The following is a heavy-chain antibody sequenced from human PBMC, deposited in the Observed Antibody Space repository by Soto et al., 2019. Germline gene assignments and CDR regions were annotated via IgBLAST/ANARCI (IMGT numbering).Heavy chain of an antibody. CDR1: GFTFSSYA. CDR3: AQRTVGWYFDL. Sequence: EVQLLESGGGLVQPGGSLRLSCAASGFTFSSYAMNWVRQAPGKGLEWVSVIRGSGGSTYYADAVKGRFTISRDNSKNTLYLQLNSLRAEDTAVYYCAQRTVGWYFDLWGRGTLVTVSS. CDR2: IRGSGGST. J-gene: IGHJ2*01. V-gene: IGHV3-23*01. D-gene: IGHD4-17*01.